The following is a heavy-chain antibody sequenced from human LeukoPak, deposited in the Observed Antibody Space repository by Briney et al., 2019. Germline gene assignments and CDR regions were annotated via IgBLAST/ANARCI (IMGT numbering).Heavy chain of an antibody. CDR2: INHSGST. J-gene: IGHJ4*02. V-gene: IGHV4-34*01. CDR3: ARYGKGAARKYFDY. D-gene: IGHD6-6*01. Sequence: KPSETLSLTCAVYGGSFSGYYWSWIRQPPGKGLEWIGEINHSGSTNYNPSLKSRVTISVDTSKNQFSLKLSSVTAADTAVYYCARYGKGAARKYFDYWGQGTLVTVSS. CDR1: GGSFSGYY.